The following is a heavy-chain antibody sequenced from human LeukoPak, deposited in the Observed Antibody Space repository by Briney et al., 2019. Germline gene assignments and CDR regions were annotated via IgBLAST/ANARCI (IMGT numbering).Heavy chain of an antibody. CDR3: ARLRSWSNWFDP. V-gene: IGHV4-39*01. D-gene: IGHD2-15*01. J-gene: IGHJ5*02. CDR2: IYYSGST. Sequence: SETLSLTCTVSGGSISSSSYYWGWIRQPPGKGLEWIGIIYYSGSTYYNPSLKSRVTISVDTSKNQFSLKLSSVTAADTAVYYCARLRSWSNWFDPWGQGTLVTVSS. CDR1: GGSISSSSYY.